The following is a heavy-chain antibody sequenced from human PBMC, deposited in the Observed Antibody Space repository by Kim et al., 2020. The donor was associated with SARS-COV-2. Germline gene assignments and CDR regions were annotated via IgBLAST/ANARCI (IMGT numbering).Heavy chain of an antibody. D-gene: IGHD6-25*01. CDR3: AREQRPALYYGEDV. Sequence: GGSLRLSCAASGLTVSNHYMSWVRQAPGKGLEWVAVIYSSGDTVNEYYADSVQGRFTVSSDDSKNAVRLHMNSLRVEDTGMYYCAREQRPALYYGEDVWGQGTTVTVSS. V-gene: IGHV3-66*01. J-gene: IGHJ6*02. CDR1: GLTVSNHY. CDR2: IYSSGDTVNE.